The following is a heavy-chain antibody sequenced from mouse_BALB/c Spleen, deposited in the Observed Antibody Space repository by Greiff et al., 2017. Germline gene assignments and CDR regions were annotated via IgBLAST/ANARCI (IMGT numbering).Heavy chain of an antibody. V-gene: IGHV1-4*01. J-gene: IGHJ2*01. CDR3: AGYDGYYFFDY. Sequence: QVQLQQSGAELARPGASVKMSCKASGYTFTSYTMPWVKQRPGQGLEWIGYINPSSGYTNYNQKFKDKATLTADKSSSTAYMQLSSLTSEDSAVYYCAGYDGYYFFDYWGQGATLTVSS. CDR2: INPSSGYT. D-gene: IGHD2-3*01. CDR1: GYTFTSYT.